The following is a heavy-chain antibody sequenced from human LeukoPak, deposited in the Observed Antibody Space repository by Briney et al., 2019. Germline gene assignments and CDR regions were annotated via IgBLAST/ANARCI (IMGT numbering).Heavy chain of an antibody. J-gene: IGHJ4*02. Sequence: PGGSLRLSCAASGLTFSENFGMSWVRQAPGKGLEWVSSISSSSSYIYYADSVKGRFTISRDNAKNSLYLQMNSLRAEDTAVYYCARDLAVTAGFDYWGQGTLVTVSS. D-gene: IGHD2-21*02. CDR3: ARDLAVTAGFDY. CDR2: ISSSSSYI. V-gene: IGHV3-21*01. CDR1: GLTFSENFG.